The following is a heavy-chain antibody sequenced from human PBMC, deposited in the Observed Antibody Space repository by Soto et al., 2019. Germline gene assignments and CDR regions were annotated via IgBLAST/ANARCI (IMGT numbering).Heavy chain of an antibody. D-gene: IGHD6-19*01. J-gene: IGHJ4*02. Sequence: GGSLRLSCAASGFTFDDYAMHWVRQAPGKGLEWVSGISWNSGSIGYADSVKGRFTISRDNAKNSLYLQMNSLRAEDTALYYCAKDGKVDSSGWYFDYWGQGTLVTVSS. V-gene: IGHV3-9*01. CDR2: ISWNSGSI. CDR3: AKDGKVDSSGWYFDY. CDR1: GFTFDDYA.